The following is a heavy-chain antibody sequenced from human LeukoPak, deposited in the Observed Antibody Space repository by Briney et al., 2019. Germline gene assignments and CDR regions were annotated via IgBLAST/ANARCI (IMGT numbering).Heavy chain of an antibody. CDR1: GDSISSYC. CDR2: IYYSGST. V-gene: IGHV4-59*01. CDR3: PRGTVVRRNFDF. D-gene: IGHD4-23*01. J-gene: IGHJ4*02. Sequence: SETLSLTCKVSGDSISSYCWSWVRQPPGKGLEWIGYIYYSGSTNYNPSLNSRVTISVDTSKNQFSLKLSSVTAADTAVYYCPRGTVVRRNFDFWGQGTLVTVSS.